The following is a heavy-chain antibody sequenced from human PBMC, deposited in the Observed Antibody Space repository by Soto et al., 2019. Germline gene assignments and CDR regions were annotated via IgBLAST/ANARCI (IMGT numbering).Heavy chain of an antibody. Sequence: SETLSLTCTVSGGSISNYYWTWIRQPPEKGLEWIGYIYYSGETNYNPSLKSRVTISVDTSKNQFSLKLTSVTPADTAVYYCARSSRGVDYWGQGTLDTVSS. J-gene: IGHJ4*02. D-gene: IGHD6-13*01. CDR3: ARSSRGVDY. V-gene: IGHV4-59*01. CDR2: IYYSGET. CDR1: GGSISNYY.